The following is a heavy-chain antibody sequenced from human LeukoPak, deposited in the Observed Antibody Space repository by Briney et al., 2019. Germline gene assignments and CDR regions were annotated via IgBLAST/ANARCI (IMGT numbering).Heavy chain of an antibody. D-gene: IGHD2-2*01. CDR3: AKNLCSSTSCYADY. J-gene: IGHJ4*02. CDR1: GFTFSSYG. V-gene: IGHV3-30*18. Sequence: GGSLRLSCAASGFTFSSYGMHWVRQALGKGLEWVAVISYDGSNKYYADSVKGRFTIPRDNSKNTLYLQMNSLRAEDTAVYYCAKNLCSSTSCYADYWGQGTLVTISS. CDR2: ISYDGSNK.